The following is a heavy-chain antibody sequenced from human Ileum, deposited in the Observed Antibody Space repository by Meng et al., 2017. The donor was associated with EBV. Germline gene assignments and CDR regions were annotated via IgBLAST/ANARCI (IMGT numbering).Heavy chain of an antibody. D-gene: IGHD6-13*01. Sequence: GPGLLQPPQTLSPTWAISGDSISSNSAAWHWIRQSPSRGLEWLGRTYYRSKWYYDYAVSVKSRMTINPDISKNQFSLQLNSVTPEDTAVYYCARGAYTSTWFWGQGTLVTVSS. CDR2: TYYRSKWYY. J-gene: IGHJ1*01. V-gene: IGHV6-1*01. CDR3: ARGAYTSTWF. CDR1: GDSISSNSAA.